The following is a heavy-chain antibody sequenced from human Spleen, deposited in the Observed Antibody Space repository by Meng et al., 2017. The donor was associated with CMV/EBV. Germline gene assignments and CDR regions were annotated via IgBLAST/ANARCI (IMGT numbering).Heavy chain of an antibody. CDR2: IYSGGSNT. V-gene: IGHV3-23*03. CDR3: AKPQTSGSYFEFDF. CDR1: GSTFSSYA. J-gene: IGHJ4*02. Sequence: GGSLSLSCAASGSTFSSYAMSCVRQAPGKGLEWVSVIYSGGSNTDCADSVKGRFTISRDNSKNTLYLQMNRLRAEDTAVYYCAKPQTSGSYFEFDFWGQGTLVTVSS. D-gene: IGHD1-26*01.